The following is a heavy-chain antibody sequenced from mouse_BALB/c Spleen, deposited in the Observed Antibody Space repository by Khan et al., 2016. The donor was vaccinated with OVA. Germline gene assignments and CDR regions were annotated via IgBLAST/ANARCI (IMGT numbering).Heavy chain of an antibody. V-gene: IGHV1-9*01. CDR3: ARSRYYGSSYFDY. CDR2: ILPGSGST. Sequence: QVQLKESGAELMKPGASVKISCKATGYTFSGYWIEWVKQRPGHGLEWIGEILPGSGSTKYNEKFKGKATVTADTSSNTAYMQLSSLTSEDSAVYYGARSRYYGSSYFDYWGQGTTLTVSS. CDR1: GYTFSGYW. J-gene: IGHJ2*01. D-gene: IGHD1-1*01.